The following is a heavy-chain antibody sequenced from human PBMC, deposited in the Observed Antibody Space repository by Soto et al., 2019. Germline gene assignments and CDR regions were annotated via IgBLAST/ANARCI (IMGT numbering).Heavy chain of an antibody. V-gene: IGHV1-2*02. Sequence: ASVKVSCKASGYTLTGYYMHWVRQAPGQGLEWMGWINPNSGGTNYAQKFQGRVTMTRDTSISTAYMELSRLRSDDTAVYYCASKEGNYYGSGSPPFSGAFDIWGQGTMVTVPS. J-gene: IGHJ3*02. CDR1: GYTLTGYY. D-gene: IGHD3-10*01. CDR3: ASKEGNYYGSGSPPFSGAFDI. CDR2: INPNSGGT.